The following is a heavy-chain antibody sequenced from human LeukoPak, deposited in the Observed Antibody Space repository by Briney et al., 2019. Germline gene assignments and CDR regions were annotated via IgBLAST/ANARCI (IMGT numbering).Heavy chain of an antibody. J-gene: IGHJ4*02. CDR1: GFSLSSSGVG. Sequence: SGPTLVNPTQTLTLTRTYSGFSLSSSGVGVGWVRQPPGKALEWLALIYWDDDKRYSPSLKSRLTITKDTSTNQVVLTMTNMDPVDTATYYCAYRRGLALDYWGQGTLVTVSS. D-gene: IGHD6-19*01. CDR3: AYRRGLALDY. CDR2: IYWDDDK. V-gene: IGHV2-5*02.